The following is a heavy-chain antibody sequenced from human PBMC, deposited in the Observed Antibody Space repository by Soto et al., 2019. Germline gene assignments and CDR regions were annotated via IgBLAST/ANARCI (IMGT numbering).Heavy chain of an antibody. CDR1: GGSISSSIYY. CDR2: IYYSGST. J-gene: IGHJ6*02. Sequence: PSETLSLTCTVSGGSISSSIYYWGWIRQPPGKGLEWIGSIYYSGSTYYNPSLKSRVTISVDTSKNQFSLKLSSVTAADTAVYYCASRRITIFGATVYYYGMDVWGQGTTVTVSS. V-gene: IGHV4-39*01. D-gene: IGHD3-3*01. CDR3: ASRRITIFGATVYYYGMDV.